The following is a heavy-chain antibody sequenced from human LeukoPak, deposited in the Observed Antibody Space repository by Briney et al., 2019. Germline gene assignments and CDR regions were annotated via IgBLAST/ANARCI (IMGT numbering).Heavy chain of an antibody. D-gene: IGHD3-3*01. J-gene: IGHJ3*02. CDR1: GFTFSSYA. Sequence: GGSLRLSCAASGFTFSSYAMGWVRQAPGKGLEWVSAISSSVGSTYYADSVKGWFTISRDNSKNTLYLQMNSLIAEDTAVYYCAKANEWLSDDRAFDIWGQGTMVTVSS. V-gene: IGHV3-23*01. CDR2: ISSSVGST. CDR3: AKANEWLSDDRAFDI.